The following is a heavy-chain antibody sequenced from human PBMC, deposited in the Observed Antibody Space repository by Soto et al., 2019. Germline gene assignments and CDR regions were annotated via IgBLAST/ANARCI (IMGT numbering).Heavy chain of an antibody. CDR2: VYHSGTT. J-gene: IGHJ4*02. D-gene: IGHD3-10*01. CDR3: ATRPPGATFCAVFDY. V-gene: IGHV4-59*13. Sequence: SETLSLTCTVSGASIRGGYWSWIRQSPGKGPEWIGYVYHSGTTNYNPSLESRVTMSLDTSKNHFSLKLNAVTAADTAIYYCATRPPGATFCAVFDYWSQGTLVT. CDR1: GASIRGGY.